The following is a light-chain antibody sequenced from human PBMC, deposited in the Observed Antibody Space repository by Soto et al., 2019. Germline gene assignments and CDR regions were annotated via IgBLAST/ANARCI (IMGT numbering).Light chain of an antibody. J-gene: IGKJ1*01. V-gene: IGKV1-6*01. CDR3: LQDASYPRT. CDR2: GAS. CDR1: QGISND. Sequence: AIQMTQSPSSLSASVGDTITITCRASQGISNDLGWYQQKSGKAPRLLIYGASRLQGGVPSRFSGSGSDTDFTLTISSLQPEDFATYYCLQDASYPRTFGQWTKVEI.